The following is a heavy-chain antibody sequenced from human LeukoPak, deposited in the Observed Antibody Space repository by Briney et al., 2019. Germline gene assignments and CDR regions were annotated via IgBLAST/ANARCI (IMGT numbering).Heavy chain of an antibody. CDR2: ISSSSSYI. D-gene: IGHD6-13*01. V-gene: IGHV3-21*01. CDR3: ASSSSFLFPFDY. CDR1: GFTFSTYA. Sequence: PGGSLRLSCAASGFTFSTYAMSWVRQAPGKGLEWVSSISSSSSYIYYADSVKGRFTISRDNAKNSLYLQMNSLRAEDTAVYYCASSSSFLFPFDYWGQGTLVTVSS. J-gene: IGHJ4*02.